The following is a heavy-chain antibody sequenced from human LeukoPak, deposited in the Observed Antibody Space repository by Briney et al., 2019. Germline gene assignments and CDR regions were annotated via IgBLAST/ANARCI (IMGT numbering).Heavy chain of an antibody. V-gene: IGHV1-46*01. CDR1: GYTFTSYY. CDR2: INPSGGST. CDR3: AREGRGYSYGYGPYYYYMDV. J-gene: IGHJ6*03. D-gene: IGHD5-18*01. Sequence: GASVKVSCKASGYTFTSYYMHWVRQAPGQGLEWMGIINPSGGSTSYAQKFQGRVTMTRDTSTSTVYMELSSLRSEDTAVYYCAREGRGYSYGYGPYYYYMDVWGKGTTVTVSS.